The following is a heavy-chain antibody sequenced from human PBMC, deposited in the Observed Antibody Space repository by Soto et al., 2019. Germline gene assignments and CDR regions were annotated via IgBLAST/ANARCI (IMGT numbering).Heavy chain of an antibody. Sequence: QVQLVQSGAEVKKPGSSVKVSCKASGGTFSSYAISWVRQAPGQGLEWMEGIIPIFGTANYAQKFQGRVTITADESTSTAYMELSSLRSEDTAVYYCARGGYYDFWSGYTMDVWGQGTTVTVSS. J-gene: IGHJ6*02. CDR1: GGTFSSYA. CDR2: IIPIFGTA. V-gene: IGHV1-69*01. D-gene: IGHD3-3*01. CDR3: ARGGYYDFWSGYTMDV.